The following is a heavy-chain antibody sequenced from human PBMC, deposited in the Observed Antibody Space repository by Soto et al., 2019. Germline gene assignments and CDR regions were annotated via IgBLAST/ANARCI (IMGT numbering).Heavy chain of an antibody. Sequence: EVQLLESGGGLVQPGGSLRLSCAASGFSFNTYAMSWVRQARGKGPEWVSTVSASGGSTYSADSVKGRFTISRDNSKNTVHLQMNSLRAEDTAVYYCANTMGDCSGGSCYGAYSMDVWGQGITVTVSS. CDR1: GFSFNTYA. CDR3: ANTMGDCSGGSCYGAYSMDV. D-gene: IGHD2-15*01. CDR2: VSASGGST. V-gene: IGHV3-23*01. J-gene: IGHJ6*02.